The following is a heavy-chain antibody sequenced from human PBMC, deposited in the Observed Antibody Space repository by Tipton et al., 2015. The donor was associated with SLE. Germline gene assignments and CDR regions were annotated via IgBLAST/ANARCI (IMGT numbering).Heavy chain of an antibody. J-gene: IGHJ4*02. D-gene: IGHD2-2*01. V-gene: IGHV4-39*07. CDR2: VFYSGTT. CDR1: GGSISTGAYY. CDR3: ARDLGLYCSRTSCYGDNYFRY. Sequence: TLSLTCTVSGGSISTGAYYWGWIRQPPGKGLEWVGSVFYSGTTYYNPSLESRVTISVDTSKNQFSLKLRSVTAADTAVYYCARDLGLYCSRTSCYGDNYFRYWGQGSLVTVSS.